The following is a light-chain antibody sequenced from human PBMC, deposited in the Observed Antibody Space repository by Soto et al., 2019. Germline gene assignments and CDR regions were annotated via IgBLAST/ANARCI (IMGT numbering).Light chain of an antibody. CDR2: GAS. CDR1: QSVSSSS. CDR3: QQYGSSYT. Sequence: EIVLTQSPGTLSLSPGERATLSCRASQSVSSSSLAWYQQNPGQAPRLLIYGASSRATGIPDRFSGRWSGTDFTLTISRLEPEDFAVYYCQQYGSSYTFGQGTKLEIK. V-gene: IGKV3-20*01. J-gene: IGKJ2*01.